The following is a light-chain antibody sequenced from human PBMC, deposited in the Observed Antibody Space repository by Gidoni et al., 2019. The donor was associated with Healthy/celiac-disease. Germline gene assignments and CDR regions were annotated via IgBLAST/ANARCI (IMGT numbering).Light chain of an antibody. V-gene: IGLV6-57*04. CDR3: QSYDSSTHVV. Sequence: NFMLTQPHSVSESPGKTVTISCTRSSGSIASNYVQWYQQRPGSAPTTVIYEDNQRPSGVPDRFSGSIDSSSNSASLTISGLKTEDEADYYCQSYDSSTHVVFGGGTKLXV. CDR2: EDN. J-gene: IGLJ2*01. CDR1: SGSIASNY.